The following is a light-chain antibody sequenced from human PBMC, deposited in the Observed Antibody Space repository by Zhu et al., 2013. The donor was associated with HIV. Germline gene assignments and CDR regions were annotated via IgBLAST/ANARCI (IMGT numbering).Light chain of an antibody. J-gene: IGLJ2*01. V-gene: IGLV1-51*01. Sequence: QPVLTQPPSVSAAPGQKVTISCSGRSSNIEDNYVSWYQQFPGTAPKLLIDDNNKRPSGIPDRISGSKSGTSATLAITGLRPEDEAHYYCAAWDDSIYGVLIGGGTKVTVL. CDR3: AAWDDSIYGVL. CDR2: DNN. CDR1: SSNIEDNY.